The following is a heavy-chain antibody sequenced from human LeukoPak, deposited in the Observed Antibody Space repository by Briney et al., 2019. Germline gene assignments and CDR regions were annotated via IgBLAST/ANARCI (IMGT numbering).Heavy chain of an antibody. D-gene: IGHD6-19*01. Sequence: SETLSLTCTVSGGSISSYYWSWIRQPPGKGLEWIGYIYYSGSTNYNPSLKSRVTISVDTSKNQFSLKLSSVTAADTAVYYCARHEGGSGWSHYCYYGMDVWGQGTTVTVSS. CDR3: ARHEGGSGWSHYCYYGMDV. V-gene: IGHV4-59*08. CDR2: IYYSGST. CDR1: GGSISSYY. J-gene: IGHJ6*02.